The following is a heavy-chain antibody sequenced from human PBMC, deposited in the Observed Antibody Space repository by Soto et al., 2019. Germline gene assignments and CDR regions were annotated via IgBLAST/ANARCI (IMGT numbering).Heavy chain of an antibody. J-gene: IGHJ3*01. CDR2: ISGDSNYI. Sequence: GGSLRLSWAASGFTFRNAWMSWVRQAPGKGLEWVSSISGDSNYIYYADSVQGRFTISRDNAKNSVYLQMNSLRAEDTAVYYCARVVYFDRSAYGLWGQGTMVTVSS. CDR3: ARVVYFDRSAYGL. D-gene: IGHD3-22*01. V-gene: IGHV3-21*01. CDR1: GFTFRNAW.